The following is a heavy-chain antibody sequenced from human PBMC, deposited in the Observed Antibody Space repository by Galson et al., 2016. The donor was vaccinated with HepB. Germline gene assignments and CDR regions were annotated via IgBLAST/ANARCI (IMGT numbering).Heavy chain of an antibody. J-gene: IGHJ4*02. D-gene: IGHD6-13*01. CDR2: ISSGSSTI. V-gene: IGHV3-48*01. CDR3: ARDGWAVTGTPFFDY. Sequence: SLRLSCAASGFTFSSYSMNWVRQPPGKGLEWVSYISSGSSTIYYADSVKGRFTISRDNAKNSLFLQMNNLRAEDTAVYYCARDGWAVTGTPFFDYWGQGTLATVSS. CDR1: GFTFSSYS.